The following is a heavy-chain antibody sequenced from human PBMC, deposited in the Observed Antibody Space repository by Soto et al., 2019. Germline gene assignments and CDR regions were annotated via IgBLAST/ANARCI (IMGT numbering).Heavy chain of an antibody. CDR3: ERGVQTWGIYCYYGMDV. CDR1: GGSFSGYY. CDR2: INHSGST. Sequence: PSETLARTCAVDGGSFSGYYWSWIRQPPGKGLELIGEINHSGSTNYNPSLKSRVTISVDTSKIQFSLKLSSVTAADTAVYYCERGVQTWGIYCYYGMDVWGEATTVNVSS. D-gene: IGHD7-27*01. J-gene: IGHJ6*04. V-gene: IGHV4-34*01.